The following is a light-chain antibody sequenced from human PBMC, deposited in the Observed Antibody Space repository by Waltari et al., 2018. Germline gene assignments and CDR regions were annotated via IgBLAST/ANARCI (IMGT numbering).Light chain of an antibody. CDR2: GTS. J-gene: IGKJ1*01. CDR1: HSVCRS. Sequence: SSIASHSVCRSLAWCQQKPGPAPRLRIDGTSSKATSIPDKFSGSRSGTDFSLNISRLEPEDFAVYYCEHYVRLPATFGQRTKVEIK. CDR3: EHYVRLPAT. V-gene: IGKV3-20*01.